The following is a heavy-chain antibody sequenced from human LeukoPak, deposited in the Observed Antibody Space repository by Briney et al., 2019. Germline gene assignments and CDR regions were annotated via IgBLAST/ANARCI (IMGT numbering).Heavy chain of an antibody. CDR1: GFTFSSYA. D-gene: IGHD5-18*01. V-gene: IGHV3-30-3*01. CDR3: ARAIGYSYGYAGWFDP. Sequence: GGSLRLSCAASGFTFSSYAMHWVRQAPGKGLEWVAVISYDGSNKYYADSVEGRFTISRDNSKNTLYLQMNSLRAEDTAVYYCARAIGYSYGYAGWFDPWGQGTLVTVSS. CDR2: ISYDGSNK. J-gene: IGHJ5*02.